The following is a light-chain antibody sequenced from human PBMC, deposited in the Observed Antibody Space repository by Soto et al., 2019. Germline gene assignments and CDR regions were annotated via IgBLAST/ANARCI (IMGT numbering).Light chain of an antibody. J-gene: IGKJ4*01. Sequence: DIQMTQSPSSLSSSVGDRVTITCRASQDISSYLAWYQQKPGKAPKLLIYLASTLHSGVPSSFSGSGSGTDFSLTISSLQPEDAATYYCQSLNRFPHSVGGGTKV. CDR3: QSLNRFPHS. V-gene: IGKV1-9*01. CDR1: QDISSY. CDR2: LAS.